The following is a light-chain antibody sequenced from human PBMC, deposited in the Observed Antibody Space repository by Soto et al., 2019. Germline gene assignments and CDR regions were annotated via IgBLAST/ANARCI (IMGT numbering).Light chain of an antibody. CDR3: LLFYNGPYV. Sequence: QAVVTQEPSLTVSPGGTVTLTCGSSTGAVTNGHYPYWFQQKPGQAPRTLIYDTTNRHSWTPARFSGSRLGGKAALTLSGAQPEDEAEYYCLLFYNGPYVFGTGTKLTVL. CDR1: TGAVTNGHY. V-gene: IGLV7-46*01. CDR2: DTT. J-gene: IGLJ1*01.